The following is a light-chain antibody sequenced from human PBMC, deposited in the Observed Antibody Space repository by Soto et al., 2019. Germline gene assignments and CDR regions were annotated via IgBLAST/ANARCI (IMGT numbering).Light chain of an antibody. J-gene: IGLJ2*01. Sequence: QSVLTQPASVSGSPGQSITISCTGTSSDVGSYNLVSWYQQHPGKAPKLMIYEGSKRPSGVSNRFSGSKSGNTASLTISGLQVEDEADYYCCSYAGSSTHVVFGGGTKVTVL. V-gene: IGLV2-23*01. CDR1: SSDVGSYNL. CDR3: CSYAGSSTHVV. CDR2: EGS.